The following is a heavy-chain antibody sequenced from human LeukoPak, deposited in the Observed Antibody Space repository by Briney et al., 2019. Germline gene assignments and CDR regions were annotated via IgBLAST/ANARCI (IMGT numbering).Heavy chain of an antibody. J-gene: IGHJ6*03. CDR2: INPNSGGT. CDR1: GYTFTGYY. D-gene: IGHD3-10*01. CDR3: ARVGASGSYSYYYYMDV. Sequence: ASVKVSCKASGYTFTGYYMHWVRQAPGQGLEWMGWINPNSGGTNYAQKFQGRVTMTRDTSISTAYMELSRLRSDDTAVYYCARVGASGSYSYYYYMDVWGKGATVTISS. V-gene: IGHV1-2*02.